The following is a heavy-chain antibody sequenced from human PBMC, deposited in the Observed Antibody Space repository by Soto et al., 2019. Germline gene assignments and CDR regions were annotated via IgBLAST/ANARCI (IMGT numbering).Heavy chain of an antibody. CDR2: IYSGGNT. D-gene: IGHD4-17*01. CDR1: GFTVSSNY. Sequence: PGGSLRFSCAASGFTVSSNYMSWVRQAPGKGLEWVSVIYSGGNTYYADSVKGRFTISRDNSKNTLYLQMNSLRAEDTAVYYCARDPDGDYLHDAFDIWGQGTMVTVSS. V-gene: IGHV3-66*01. J-gene: IGHJ3*02. CDR3: ARDPDGDYLHDAFDI.